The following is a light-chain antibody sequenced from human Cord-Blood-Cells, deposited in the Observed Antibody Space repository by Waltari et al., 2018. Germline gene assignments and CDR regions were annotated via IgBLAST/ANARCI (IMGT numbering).Light chain of an antibody. CDR2: TAS. V-gene: IGKV1-39*01. CDR3: QQSYSTPYT. CDR1: QSISSY. J-gene: IGKJ2*01. Sequence: DIQMTQSPSSLSASVAARVTITCRASQSISSYLNWYQQKPGKAPKLLIYTASSLQSGVPSRFSGSGSETDFTLTISSLQPEDFATYYCQQSYSTPYTFGQGTKLEIK.